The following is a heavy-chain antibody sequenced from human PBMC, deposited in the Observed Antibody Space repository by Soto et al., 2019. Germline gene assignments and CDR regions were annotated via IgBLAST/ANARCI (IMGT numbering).Heavy chain of an antibody. CDR3: ASDDSAGTARRELDY. Sequence: EVQLVESGGGLVKPGGSLRLSCAASGFTFSSYSMNWVRQAPGKGLEWVSSISSSSSYIYYADSVKGRFTISRDNARNSLYLPMNSLRAEDTAVYYCASDDSAGTARRELDYWGQGTLVTVSS. CDR1: GFTFSSYS. J-gene: IGHJ4*02. CDR2: ISSSSSYI. V-gene: IGHV3-21*01. D-gene: IGHD1-7*01.